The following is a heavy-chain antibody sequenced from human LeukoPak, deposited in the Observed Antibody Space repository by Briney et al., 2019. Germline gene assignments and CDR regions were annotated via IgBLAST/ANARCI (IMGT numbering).Heavy chain of an antibody. Sequence: PSETLSLTCTVSGGSISSYYWSWIRQPPGKGLEWIGYIYYSGSTNYNPSLKSRVTISVDTSKNQFSLKLSSVTAADTAVYYCARVGELLWFGELNPVYFDYRGQGTLVTVSS. D-gene: IGHD3-10*01. J-gene: IGHJ4*02. V-gene: IGHV4-59*01. CDR1: GGSISSYY. CDR3: ARVGELLWFGELNPVYFDY. CDR2: IYYSGST.